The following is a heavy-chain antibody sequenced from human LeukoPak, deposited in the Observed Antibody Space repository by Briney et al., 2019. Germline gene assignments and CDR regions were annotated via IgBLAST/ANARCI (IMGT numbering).Heavy chain of an antibody. J-gene: IGHJ6*02. CDR1: GYTFTSYD. V-gene: IGHV1-8*01. D-gene: IGHD3-3*01. CDR2: MNPNSGNT. Sequence: ASVKVSCKASGYTFTSYDINWVRQATGQGLEWMGWMNPNSGNTGYAQKFQGRVTMTRNTSISTAYMELSSLRSEDTAVYYCAGGPPDPYYDFWSGYPPYYYYYGMDVWGQGTTVTVSS. CDR3: AGGPPDPYYDFWSGYPPYYYYYGMDV.